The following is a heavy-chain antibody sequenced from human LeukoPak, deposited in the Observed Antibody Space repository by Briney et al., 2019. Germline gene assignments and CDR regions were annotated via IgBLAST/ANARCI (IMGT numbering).Heavy chain of an antibody. Sequence: SETLSLTCAVYGGSLSGYYWSWIRQPPGKGLEWIGEINHSGSTNYNPSLKSRVTISVDTSKNQFSLKLSSVTAADTAVYYCARVGAASDAFDIWGQGTMVTVSS. CDR2: INHSGST. CDR1: GGSLSGYY. D-gene: IGHD2-15*01. V-gene: IGHV4-34*01. CDR3: ARVGAASDAFDI. J-gene: IGHJ3*02.